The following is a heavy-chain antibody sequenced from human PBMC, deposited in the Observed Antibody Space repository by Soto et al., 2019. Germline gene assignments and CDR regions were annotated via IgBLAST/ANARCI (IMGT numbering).Heavy chain of an antibody. J-gene: IGHJ6*02. D-gene: IGHD3-9*01. Sequence: QVQLQESGPGLVKPSQTLSLTCTVSGGSISSGDYLWSWIRQSPGKGLEWIGYISSIGSTYYNPSLKSRVSVSRDTSKKQFSLKLSSVTTTDTAVYYCARGLVIRPYYYHGMDVWGQGTTVTVSS. CDR2: ISSIGST. V-gene: IGHV4-30-4*01. CDR1: GGSISSGDYL. CDR3: ARGLVIRPYYYHGMDV.